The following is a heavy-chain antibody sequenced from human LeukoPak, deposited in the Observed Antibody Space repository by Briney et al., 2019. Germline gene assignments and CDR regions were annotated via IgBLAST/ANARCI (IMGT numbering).Heavy chain of an antibody. V-gene: IGHV4-39*01. CDR1: GGSMNGGLYY. D-gene: IGHD4-17*01. Sequence: SEALSLTRIVSGGSMNGGLYYWGWIRQSPGKGLEWIGSAFNSGSTSYNPSLKSRVTISVDPSKNEFSFKLSSVTAADTAVYYCARNATTVNHVYKYFDYWGEGTLVTASS. CDR2: AFNSGST. J-gene: IGHJ4*02. CDR3: ARNATTVNHVYKYFDY.